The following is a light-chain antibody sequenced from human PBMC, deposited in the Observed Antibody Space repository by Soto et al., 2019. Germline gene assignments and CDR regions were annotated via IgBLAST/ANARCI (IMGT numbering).Light chain of an antibody. CDR2: DTS. Sequence: EIPMTQSPATLSVSPGERATLSCRASQSDGSKVAWYQQKPGQAPSLLIYDTSTRATGIPARFSGSGSGTEFSLTIRSLQSEDFAVYYCQQYNAWPLFTFGQGTKVEIK. CDR1: QSDGSK. J-gene: IGKJ2*01. V-gene: IGKV3-15*01. CDR3: QQYNAWPLFT.